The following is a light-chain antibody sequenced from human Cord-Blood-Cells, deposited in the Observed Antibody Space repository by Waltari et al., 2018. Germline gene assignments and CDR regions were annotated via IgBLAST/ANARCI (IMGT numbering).Light chain of an antibody. CDR3: QSYDSSLSGVV. J-gene: IGLJ2*01. CDR1: SPNIGAGYD. Sequence: SVLTQPPSVSGAPGQRVTISCTGSSPNIGAGYDVPRYQQLPGTAPKLLIYGNSKRPSGVPDRFSGSKSGTSASLAITGLQAEDEADYYCQSYDSSLSGVVFGGGTKLTVL. CDR2: GNS. V-gene: IGLV1-40*01.